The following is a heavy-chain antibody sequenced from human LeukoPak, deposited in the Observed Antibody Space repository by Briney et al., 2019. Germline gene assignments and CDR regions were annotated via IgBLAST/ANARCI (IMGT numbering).Heavy chain of an antibody. CDR2: IRSRGDSS. V-gene: IGHV3-48*03. D-gene: IGHD1-14*01. J-gene: IGHJ6*02. CDR1: GFNFSGYE. Sequence: GGSLRLSCAASGFNFSGYEMNWVRQAAGKGLEWVSYIRSRGDSSHYADFVRGRFVISRDNVKNSLYLQMYSLRVEDTAGYYCDHCVWDVWGQETRVSVSS. CDR3: DHCVWDV.